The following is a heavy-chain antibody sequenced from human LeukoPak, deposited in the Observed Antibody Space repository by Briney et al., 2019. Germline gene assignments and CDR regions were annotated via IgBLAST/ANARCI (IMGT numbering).Heavy chain of an antibody. D-gene: IGHD2/OR15-2a*01. Sequence: GGSLRLSCAASGFTFSSYEMNWVRQAPGKGLEWVSYISSSGSSIYYADSVKGRFTISRDNAKNSLYLQMNSLRAEDTAVYYCAKGQNSHFDYWGQGTLVTVSS. CDR2: ISSSGSSI. J-gene: IGHJ4*02. V-gene: IGHV3-48*03. CDR3: AKGQNSHFDY. CDR1: GFTFSSYE.